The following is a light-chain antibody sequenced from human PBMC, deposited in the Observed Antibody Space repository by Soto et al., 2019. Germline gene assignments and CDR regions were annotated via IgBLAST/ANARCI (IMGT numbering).Light chain of an antibody. CDR2: GAS. J-gene: IGKJ1*01. CDR1: QSFSRN. Sequence: EVVLTLSPGTVAVSPGERAILSCRASQSFSRNLSWYQQKPGQAPRLLIYGASTRATGIPARFSGSVSGTEFTLTIRSLQYEDFAVYYCQQYTNWPPWTFGQGTKVDIK. CDR3: QQYTNWPPWT. V-gene: IGKV3-15*01.